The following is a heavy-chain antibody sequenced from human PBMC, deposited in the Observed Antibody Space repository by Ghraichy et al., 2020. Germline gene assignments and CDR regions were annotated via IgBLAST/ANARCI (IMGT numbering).Heavy chain of an antibody. CDR2: TYYRSKWYN. V-gene: IGHV6-1*01. CDR3: ARDHVATFRLELVTEDWYFDL. Sequence: SQTLSLTCAISGDSVSSNSAAWNWIRQSPSRGLEWLGRTYYRSKWYNDYAVSVKSRITINPDTSKNQFSLQLNSVTPEDTAVYYCARDHVATFRLELVTEDWYFDLWGRGTLVTVSS. CDR1: GDSVSSNSAA. D-gene: IGHD5-12*01. J-gene: IGHJ2*01.